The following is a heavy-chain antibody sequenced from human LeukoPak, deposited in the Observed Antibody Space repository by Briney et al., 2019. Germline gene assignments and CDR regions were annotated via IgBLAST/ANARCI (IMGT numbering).Heavy chain of an antibody. J-gene: IGHJ4*02. CDR3: AKDKYAVTTFTFDY. Sequence: GGSLRLSCAASGFTFSSYTMSWVRQAPGKGLEWVSTISGSGANTYYTESVKGRFTISRDNSKNTLYLQMNSLRAEDTAVYYCAKDKYAVTTFTFDYWGQGTLVTVSS. CDR2: ISGSGANT. CDR1: GFTFSSYT. D-gene: IGHD4-17*01. V-gene: IGHV3-23*01.